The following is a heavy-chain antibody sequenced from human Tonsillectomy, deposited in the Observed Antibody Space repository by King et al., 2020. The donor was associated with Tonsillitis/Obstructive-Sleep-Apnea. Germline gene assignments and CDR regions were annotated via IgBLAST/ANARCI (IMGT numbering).Heavy chain of an antibody. CDR2: IKQDGSKK. CDR1: GFTFSSYW. CDR3: ARAVGGYCSSTSCYGYFDY. D-gene: IGHD2-2*01. Sequence: VQLVESGGGLVQPGGSLRLSCAASGFTFSSYWMSWVRQAPGKGLEWVANIKQDGSKKYYVDSVKGRFTISRDNAKNSLYLQMNSPRAEVTAVYYCARAVGGYCSSTSCYGYFDYWGQGTLVTVSS. V-gene: IGHV3-7*01. J-gene: IGHJ4*02.